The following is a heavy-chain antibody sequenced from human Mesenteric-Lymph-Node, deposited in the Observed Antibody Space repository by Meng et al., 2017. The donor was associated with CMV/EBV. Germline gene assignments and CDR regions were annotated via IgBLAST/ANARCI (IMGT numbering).Heavy chain of an antibody. CDR2: IYYSGST. J-gene: IGHJ4*02. V-gene: IGHV4-31*03. CDR1: GGSISSGGYY. D-gene: IGHD6-13*01. Sequence: TCTGSGGSISSGGYYWSWIRQHPGKGLEWIGYIYYSGSTYYNPSLKSRVTISVDTSKNQFSLKLSSVTAADTAVYYCARTAAAGNDYWGQGTLVTVSS. CDR3: ARTAAAGNDY.